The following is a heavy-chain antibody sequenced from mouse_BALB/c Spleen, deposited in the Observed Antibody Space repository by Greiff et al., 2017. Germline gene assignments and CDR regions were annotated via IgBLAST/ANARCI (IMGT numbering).Heavy chain of an antibody. CDR3: TRPHYYGSSYYYAMDY. CDR1: GYTFTSYY. J-gene: IGHJ4*01. D-gene: IGHD1-1*01. V-gene: IGHV1S81*02. Sequence: QVQLQQSGAELVKPGASVKLSCKASGYTFTSYYMYWVKQRPGQGLEWIGEINPSNGGTNFNEKFKSKATLTVDKSSSTAYMQLSSLTSEDSAVYYCTRPHYYGSSYYYAMDYWGQGTSVTVSS. CDR2: INPSNGGT.